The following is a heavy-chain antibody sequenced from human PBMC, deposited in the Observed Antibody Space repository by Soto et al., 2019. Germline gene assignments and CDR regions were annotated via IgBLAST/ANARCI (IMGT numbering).Heavy chain of an antibody. Sequence: GGSLRLSCAASGFTFSSYSMNWVRQAPGKGLEWVSSISSSSSYIYYADSVKGRFTISRDNAKNSLYLQMNSLRAEDTAVYYCESGDFFTHFDPWGQGTLVTVSS. D-gene: IGHD3-3*01. CDR3: ESGDFFTHFDP. CDR2: ISSSSSYI. CDR1: GFTFSSYS. V-gene: IGHV3-21*01. J-gene: IGHJ5*02.